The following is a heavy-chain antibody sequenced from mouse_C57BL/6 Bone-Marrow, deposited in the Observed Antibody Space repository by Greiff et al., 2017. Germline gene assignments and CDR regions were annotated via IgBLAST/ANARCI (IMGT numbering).Heavy chain of an antibody. D-gene: IGHD2-5*01. CDR1: GFNIKDYY. V-gene: IGHV14-2*01. CDR3: ARKPYSNYLDYFDY. J-gene: IGHJ2*01. CDR2: IDPEDGEN. Sequence: VQLQQSGAELVKPGASVKLSCTASGFNIKDYYMHWVKQRTEQGLEWIGRIDPEDGENKYAPKFQGKATITADTSSNTAYLQLSSLTSEDTAVYYCARKPYSNYLDYFDYWGQGTTLTVSS.